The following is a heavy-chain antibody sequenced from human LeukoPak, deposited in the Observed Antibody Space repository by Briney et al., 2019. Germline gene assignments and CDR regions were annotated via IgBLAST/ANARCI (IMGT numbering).Heavy chain of an antibody. Sequence: ASVKVSCKASGGTFSSYAISWVRQAPGQGLEWMGIINPSGGSTSYAQKFQGRVTMTRDTSTSTVYMELSSLRSEDTAVYYCAGSSGIAVAADYWGQGTLVTVSS. D-gene: IGHD6-19*01. CDR2: INPSGGST. CDR3: AGSSGIAVAADY. CDR1: GGTFSSYA. V-gene: IGHV1-46*01. J-gene: IGHJ4*02.